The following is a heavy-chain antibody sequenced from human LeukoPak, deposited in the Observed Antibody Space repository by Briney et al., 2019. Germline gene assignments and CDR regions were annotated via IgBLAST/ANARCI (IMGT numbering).Heavy chain of an antibody. V-gene: IGHV3-23*01. D-gene: IGHD3-22*01. CDR3: AKLVGYYDSSGYYFDY. CDR1: GFTFSSYA. Sequence: GGSLRLSCAASGFTFSSYAMSWVRQAPGKGLEWVSAISGSGGSTYYADSVKGRFTISRDNSKNTLYLQMNSLRAEDTAVYYCAKLVGYYDSSGYYFDYWGQGTLVTVSS. CDR2: ISGSGGST. J-gene: IGHJ4*02.